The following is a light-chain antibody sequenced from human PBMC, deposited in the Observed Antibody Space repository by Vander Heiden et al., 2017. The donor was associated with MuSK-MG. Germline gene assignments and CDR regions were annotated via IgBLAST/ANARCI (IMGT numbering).Light chain of an antibody. Sequence: DIQMTQSPSSLSASVGDRVTITCRASQSISIYLNWYQQKPGKAPKLLIYAASSLQSGVPSRFSGSGSGTDFTHTISSLQPEDFATYYCQQSYSTPWTFGQGTKVEIK. J-gene: IGKJ1*01. CDR1: QSISIY. CDR3: QQSYSTPWT. CDR2: AAS. V-gene: IGKV1-39*01.